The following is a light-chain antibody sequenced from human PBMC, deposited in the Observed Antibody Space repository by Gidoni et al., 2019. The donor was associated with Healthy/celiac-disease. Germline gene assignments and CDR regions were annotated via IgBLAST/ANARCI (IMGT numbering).Light chain of an antibody. V-gene: IGLV2-14*01. CDR1: SSDVGGYNY. CDR3: SSYTSSSTLV. CDR2: EVS. Sequence: QSALTQPASVSGSPGQAITISCTGTSSDVGGYNYVSWYQQHPGKAPKLMIYEVSNRPSGVSNRFSGSKSANTASLTISGLQAEDEADYYCSSYTSSSTLVFGGGPTLTVL. J-gene: IGLJ2*01.